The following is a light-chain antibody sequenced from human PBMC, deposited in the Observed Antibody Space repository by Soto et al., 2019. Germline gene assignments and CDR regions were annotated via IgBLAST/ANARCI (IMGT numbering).Light chain of an antibody. J-gene: IGKJ1*01. V-gene: IGKV1-5*03. CDR3: QQYNSYSRT. Sequence: DIQMTQSPSTLSGSVGDRVTITCRASQSISSWLAWYQQKPGKAPKLLIYKASSLESGVPSRFSGSGSGTEFTLTIPSLQPDDFATYYCQQYNSYSRTVGQGTKVDSK. CDR1: QSISSW. CDR2: KAS.